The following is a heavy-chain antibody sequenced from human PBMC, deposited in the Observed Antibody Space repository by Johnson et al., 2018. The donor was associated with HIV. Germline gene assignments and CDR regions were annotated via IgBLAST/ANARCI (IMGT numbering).Heavy chain of an antibody. V-gene: IGHV3-30*02. CDR3: VKDSQGERRQGKDTVAS. CDR2: IRNDESNK. D-gene: IGHD1-1*01. J-gene: IGHJ3*01. Sequence: QVQLVESGGGVVQPGGSLRLSCAASGFTFSSYGMHWVRQAPGKGLEWVAFIRNDESNKYFIDSVKGRFTISSDNTKNMVDLHMNSLRIEDTAIPYCVKDSQGERRQGKDTVASWSQGSRVTVSS. CDR1: GFTFSSYG.